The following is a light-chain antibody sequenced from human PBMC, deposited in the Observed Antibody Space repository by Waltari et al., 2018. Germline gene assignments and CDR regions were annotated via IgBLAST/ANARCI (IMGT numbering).Light chain of an antibody. Sequence: QSALTQPRSVSGSPGQSVTISCTGTSSIVDDYNFIYWYRQHPGEAPKLMIYDVSKRPSGVPGRFSGSKSGNTASLTISGLQAEDEADYYCFSYASSYTSWVFGGGTKLTVL. CDR3: FSYASSYTSWV. CDR1: SSIVDDYNF. CDR2: DVS. V-gene: IGLV2-11*01. J-gene: IGLJ3*02.